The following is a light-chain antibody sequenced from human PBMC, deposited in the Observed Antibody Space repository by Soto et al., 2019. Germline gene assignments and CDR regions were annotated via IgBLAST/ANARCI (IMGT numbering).Light chain of an antibody. Sequence: DIVLTQSPGTLSLSPGERANLSCRASQTVGNSYLAWYQQKPGQAPSLLIYGASSRAAGIPDRFSGSGSGTDFTLTISRLEPEDFAVYYCQQFAASPRTFGQGTTVEIK. CDR3: QQFAASPRT. CDR1: QTVGNSY. J-gene: IGKJ1*01. CDR2: GAS. V-gene: IGKV3-20*01.